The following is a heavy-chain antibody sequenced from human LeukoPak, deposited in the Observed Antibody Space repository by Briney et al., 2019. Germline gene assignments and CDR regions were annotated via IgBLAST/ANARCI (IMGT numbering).Heavy chain of an antibody. D-gene: IGHD4-17*01. Sequence: GGSLRLSCEASGFTFTTYSMTWVRQAPGKGLEWVSIISSGSSAIFSADALKGRFTISRDDAKNLLYLDMNSLRSDDTAVYYCARDTTVLYDYWGQGTLVTVSS. V-gene: IGHV3-21*04. CDR1: GFTFTTYS. CDR2: ISSGSSAI. J-gene: IGHJ4*02. CDR3: ARDTTVLYDY.